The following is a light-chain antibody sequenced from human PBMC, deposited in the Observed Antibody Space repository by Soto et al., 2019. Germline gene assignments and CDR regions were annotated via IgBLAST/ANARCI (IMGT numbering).Light chain of an antibody. J-gene: IGKJ5*01. Sequence: DIQITQSPSSLSASVGDTISITCRSFQTIRKSLNWYQQRPGKAPKLLIFGASSLHNGVPSRFSGSGSGTDFTLTISSLQPEDFATYYCQQSYSTPITVGQGTRREIK. V-gene: IGKV1-39*01. CDR3: QQSYSTPIT. CDR2: GAS. CDR1: QTIRKS.